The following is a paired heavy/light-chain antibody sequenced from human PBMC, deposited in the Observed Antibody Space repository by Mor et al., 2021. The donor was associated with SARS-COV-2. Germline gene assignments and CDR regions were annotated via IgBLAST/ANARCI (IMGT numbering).Light chain of an antibody. CDR1: QSVDSSY. CDR2: SAY. V-gene: IGKV3-20*01. CDR3: QQYGSSMYT. J-gene: IGKJ2*01. Sequence: EIVLTQSPGTLSLSPGERATLSCRASQSVDSSYLAWYRQKSGQAPRLLIYSAYSRATGIPDRFSGSGSGTDFTLTISRLEPEDFAVYYCQQYGSSMYTFGQGTKLEIK.
Heavy chain of an antibody. D-gene: IGHD3-10*01. CDR1: GGSISINNNY. J-gene: IGHJ4*02. CDR2: IYYSGST. CDR3: ARTTSGSGSYFY. Sequence: QLQLQESGPGLVKPSETLSLTCTVSGGSISINNNYWGWIRQSPGKGLEWIGSIYYSGSTYYNPSLKGRVTISVDTSQNQFSLKLSSVTAADTAVYYCARTTSGSGSYFYWGQGALVTVSS. V-gene: IGHV4-39*01.